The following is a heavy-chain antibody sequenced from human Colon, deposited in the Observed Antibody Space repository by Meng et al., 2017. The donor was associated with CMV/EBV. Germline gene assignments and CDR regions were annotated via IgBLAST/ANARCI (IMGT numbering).Heavy chain of an antibody. D-gene: IGHD6-19*01. Sequence: LKISCAASGFKFSYHTIHWVRQAPGKGLEWVALISYDGSTKYYVDSVKGRFNISRDNSDNTVYLQMDSLRRDDSGTYYCAKENVAVAGTSFDYWGPGARVTVSS. CDR1: GFKFSYHT. J-gene: IGHJ4*02. CDR2: ISYDGSTK. V-gene: IGHV3-30*18. CDR3: AKENVAVAGTSFDY.